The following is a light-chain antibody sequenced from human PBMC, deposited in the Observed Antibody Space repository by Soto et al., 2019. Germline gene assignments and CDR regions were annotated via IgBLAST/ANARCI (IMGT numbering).Light chain of an antibody. Sequence: IQMTHSQSSLSASVVYRVPVTCRASQSVSSWLAWYQQKPGKAPKLLIYKASSLESGVPSRFSGSGSGTEITLTISSLQPDDFATYYCKQYNTYSKFGQGTRLEIK. CDR2: KAS. CDR1: QSVSSW. V-gene: IGKV1-5*03. J-gene: IGKJ5*01. CDR3: KQYNTYSK.